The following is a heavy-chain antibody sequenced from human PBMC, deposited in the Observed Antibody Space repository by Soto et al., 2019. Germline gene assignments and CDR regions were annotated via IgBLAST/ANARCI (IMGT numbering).Heavy chain of an antibody. Sequence: ASVKVSCKASGYTFTGYYVHWVRQAPGQGLEWMGWINPNSGDTYLAQRFQGRVTMNRDTSIGTAYMEVRGLTSDDTAEYYCAKGGAIVAAGTRVYLYNAMDVWGQGTTVTVS. J-gene: IGHJ6*02. CDR2: INPNSGDT. V-gene: IGHV1-2*02. CDR3: AKGGAIVAAGTRVYLYNAMDV. D-gene: IGHD1-26*01. CDR1: GYTFTGYY.